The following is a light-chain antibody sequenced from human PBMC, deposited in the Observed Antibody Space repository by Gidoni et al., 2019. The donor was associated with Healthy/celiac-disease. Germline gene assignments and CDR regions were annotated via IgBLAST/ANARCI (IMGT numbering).Light chain of an antibody. CDR3: KQYNSYSYT. Sequence: DIQMTQSPSTLSASVGDSVTITCRASQSISSWLDWYQQKPGKAPKLLIYKASSLESGGPSRFSGSGSGTEFTLTISSLQPDDFATYYCKQYNSYSYTFXQXTKLEIK. V-gene: IGKV1-5*03. CDR2: KAS. J-gene: IGKJ2*01. CDR1: QSISSW.